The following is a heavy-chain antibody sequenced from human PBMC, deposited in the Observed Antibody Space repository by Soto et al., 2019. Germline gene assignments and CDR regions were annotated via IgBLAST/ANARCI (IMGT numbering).Heavy chain of an antibody. J-gene: IGHJ4*02. D-gene: IGHD2-2*01. CDR2: IYYSGST. Sequence: SDTPSLTFTVYGCSISSDYWSWIRQPPGKGLEWIGYIYYSGSTKYNPSLKSRVTISVDTSKNQFSLKLSSVTAADTAVYFCARIYCSSVGCCAHFDYWGQGTLVSVSS. CDR3: ARIYCSSVGCCAHFDY. CDR1: GCSISSDY. V-gene: IGHV4-59*08.